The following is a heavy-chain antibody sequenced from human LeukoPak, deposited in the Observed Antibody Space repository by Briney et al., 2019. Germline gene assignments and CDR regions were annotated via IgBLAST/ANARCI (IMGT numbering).Heavy chain of an antibody. CDR2: XSTXGGTT. J-gene: IGHJ4*02. Sequence: GGSLRLSCAXSXXXVXXNXXXXXXXXXXXGXXXXXXXSTXGGTTYXADSVKGXXTISRDNSKNTLYLQMNSLRAEDXAVYYCARWVFGNWNCFDYWGQGTLVTVSS. D-gene: IGHD1-7*01. CDR3: ARWVFGNWNCFDY. CDR1: XXXVXXNX. V-gene: IGHV3-23*01.